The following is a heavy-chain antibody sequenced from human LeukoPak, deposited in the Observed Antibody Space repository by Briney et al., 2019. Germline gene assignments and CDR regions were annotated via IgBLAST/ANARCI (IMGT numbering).Heavy chain of an antibody. CDR3: AGGSSSWSPDFDY. CDR1: GGSISGYY. Sequence: SETLSLTCTVSGGSISGYYWSWIRQPPGKGLEWIAYIYYTGSTNYNPSLKSRVTISVDTSKNQFSLKLSSVTAADTAVYYCAGGSSSWSPDFDYWGQGTLVTVPS. J-gene: IGHJ4*02. D-gene: IGHD6-13*01. CDR2: IYYTGST. V-gene: IGHV4-59*01.